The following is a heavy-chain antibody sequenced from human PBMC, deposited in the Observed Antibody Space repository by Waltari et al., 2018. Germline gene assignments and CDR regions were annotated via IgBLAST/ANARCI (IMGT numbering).Heavy chain of an antibody. J-gene: IGHJ3*01. V-gene: IGHV4-4*02. Sequence: QVQLEESGTGLVKPSGALSLSCSVSGASISTNNGWHWVRQSPGKRLEWIGEIFHSGIFNSNPSLKNRVTLKIDTSKNQFSLTLTSVTASDTAVYYCARPGTGGGYDAFDVWSQGTLVTVSS. CDR2: IFHSGIF. CDR3: ARPGTGGGYDAFDV. D-gene: IGHD1-1*01. CDR1: GASISTNNG.